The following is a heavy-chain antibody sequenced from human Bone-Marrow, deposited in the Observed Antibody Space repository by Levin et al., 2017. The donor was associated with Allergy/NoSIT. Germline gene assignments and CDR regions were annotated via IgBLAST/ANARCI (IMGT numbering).Heavy chain of an antibody. CDR2: VSWNSGTI. CDR3: ARHKDYGGNGYYYYGMDV. CDR1: GFTFTDYA. J-gene: IGHJ6*02. Sequence: GGSLRLSCAASGFTFTDYAIHWIRQAPGRGLEWVSGVSWNSGTIGYADSVKGRFTISRDNAKNSLYLQMNSLRTEDTALYFGARHKDYGGNGYYYYGMDVWGQGTTVTVSS. D-gene: IGHD4-23*01. V-gene: IGHV3-9*01.